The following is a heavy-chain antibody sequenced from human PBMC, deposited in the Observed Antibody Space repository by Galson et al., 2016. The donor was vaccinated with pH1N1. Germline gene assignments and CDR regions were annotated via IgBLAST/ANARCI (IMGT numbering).Heavy chain of an antibody. CDR2: IYYSGST. V-gene: IGHV4-39*01. Sequence: ETLSLTCTVSGGSISSSSYYWGWIRQPPGKGLEWIGSIYYSGSTYYNPSLKSRVTISVDTSRNQFSLKLSSVTAADTAVYYCARRGIGEFLYYFDYWGQGTLVTVSS. J-gene: IGHJ4*02. D-gene: IGHD3-10*01. CDR1: GGSISSSSYY. CDR3: ARRGIGEFLYYFDY.